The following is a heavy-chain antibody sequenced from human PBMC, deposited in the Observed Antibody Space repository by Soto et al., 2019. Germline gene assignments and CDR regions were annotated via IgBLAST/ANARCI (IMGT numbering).Heavy chain of an antibody. Sequence: GGSLRLSCAASGFTFSSYAMSWVRQAPGKGLEWVSAISGSGGSTYYADSVKGRSTISRDNSKNTLYLQMNSLRAEDTAVYYCANPNWNYAGSSDYWGQGTLVTVYS. V-gene: IGHV3-23*01. J-gene: IGHJ4*02. CDR3: ANPNWNYAGSSDY. CDR2: ISGSGGST. D-gene: IGHD1-7*01. CDR1: GFTFSSYA.